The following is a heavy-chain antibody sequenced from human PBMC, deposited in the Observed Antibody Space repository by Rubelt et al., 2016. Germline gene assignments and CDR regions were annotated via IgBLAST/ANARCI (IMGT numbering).Heavy chain of an antibody. CDR2: IYYSGST. V-gene: IGHV4-59*08. Sequence: QVQLQESGPGLVKPSETLSLTCTVSGGSISSYYWSWIRQPPGQGLEWLGYIYYSGSTNYNPSLKSQVPITVDTSKNQSTLKLSSVTAADTAGYYCARWLTGRFDPWGQGTLVTVSS. CDR3: ARWLTGRFDP. CDR1: GGSISSYY. J-gene: IGHJ5*02. D-gene: IGHD1-14*01.